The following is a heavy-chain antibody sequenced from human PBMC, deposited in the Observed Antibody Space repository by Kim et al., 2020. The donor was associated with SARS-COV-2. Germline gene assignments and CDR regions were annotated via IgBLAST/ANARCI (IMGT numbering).Heavy chain of an antibody. D-gene: IGHD1-26*01. J-gene: IGHJ4*02. V-gene: IGHV3-30-3*01. Sequence: GGSLRLSCAASGFTFSSYAMHWVRQAPGKGLEWVAVISYDGSNKYYADSVKGRFTISRDNSKNTLYLQMNSLRAEDTAVYYCARPRYGADVTPVAYWVQGTLVTVSS. CDR2: ISYDGSNK. CDR1: GFTFSSYA. CDR3: ARPRYGADVTPVAY.